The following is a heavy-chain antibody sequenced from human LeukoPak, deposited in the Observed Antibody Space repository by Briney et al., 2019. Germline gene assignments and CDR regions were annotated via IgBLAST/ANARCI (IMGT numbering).Heavy chain of an antibody. D-gene: IGHD1-26*01. V-gene: IGHV3-11*01. CDR3: ARDSGDSGSYTNWFDP. CDR1: GFTFSDYY. J-gene: IGHJ5*02. CDR2: ISSSGSTI. Sequence: PGGSLRLSCAASGFTFSDYYMSWIRQAPGKGLEWVSYISSSGSTIYYADSVKGRFTISRDNAENSLYLQMNSLRAEDTAVYYCARDSGDSGSYTNWFDPWGQGTLVTVSS.